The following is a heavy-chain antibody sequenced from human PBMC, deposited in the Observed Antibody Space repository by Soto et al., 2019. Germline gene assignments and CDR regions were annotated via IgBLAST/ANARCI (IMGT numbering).Heavy chain of an antibody. CDR3: ARLDRSGRYPGYFQH. Sequence: EVQLVPSGAEVKKPGESLQISCTGSGYSFTSYWIGWVRQMPGKGLEWMGIIYPGDSDTRYSPSFQGQVTISADKSISTADLQWSSLKASDTAMYDCARLDRSGRYPGYFQHWGQGTLVTVSS. J-gene: IGHJ1*01. CDR1: GYSFTSYW. CDR2: IYPGDSDT. V-gene: IGHV5-51*01. D-gene: IGHD6-19*01.